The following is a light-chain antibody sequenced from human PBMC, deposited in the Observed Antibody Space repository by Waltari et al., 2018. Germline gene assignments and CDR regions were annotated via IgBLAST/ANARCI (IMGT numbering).Light chain of an antibody. Sequence: RASQIITGRWLNWYHQKPGQAPRLLIYGASIRATGIPDRFSGSGSVTDFTLTISRLEPEDSAIYYCQQYDGSVVTFGGGTKVEIK. J-gene: IGKJ4*01. CDR3: QQYDGSVVT. V-gene: IGKV3-20*01. CDR2: GAS. CDR1: QIITGRW.